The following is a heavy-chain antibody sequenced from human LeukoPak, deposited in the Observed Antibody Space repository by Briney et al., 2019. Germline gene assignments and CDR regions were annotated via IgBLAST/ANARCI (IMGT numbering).Heavy chain of an antibody. Sequence: GGSLGLYCAASAFTFSRYGMHWVRQAPGKGLEWVAFIRYDGSNKYYADSVKGRFTISRDNSKNTLYLQMNSLRAEDTAVYYCAKDALGIGYCSSTSCYETGTFDYWGQGTLVTVSS. CDR3: AKDALGIGYCSSTSCYETGTFDY. V-gene: IGHV3-30*02. D-gene: IGHD2-2*03. J-gene: IGHJ4*02. CDR2: IRYDGSNK. CDR1: AFTFSRYG.